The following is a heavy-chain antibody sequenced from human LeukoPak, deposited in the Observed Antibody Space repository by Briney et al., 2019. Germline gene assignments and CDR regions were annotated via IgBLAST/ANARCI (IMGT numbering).Heavy chain of an antibody. Sequence: ASVKVSCKASGYTFTSYYMHWVRQAPGQGLEWMGIINPSDGSTSYAQKFQGRVTMTRDTSTSTAYMELSSLRSEDTAVYYCASQNPLAYCGGDCYPGVYYYGMDVWGQGTTVTVSS. CDR2: INPSDGST. CDR3: ASQNPLAYCGGDCYPGVYYYGMDV. J-gene: IGHJ6*02. CDR1: GYTFTSYY. V-gene: IGHV1-46*01. D-gene: IGHD2-21*02.